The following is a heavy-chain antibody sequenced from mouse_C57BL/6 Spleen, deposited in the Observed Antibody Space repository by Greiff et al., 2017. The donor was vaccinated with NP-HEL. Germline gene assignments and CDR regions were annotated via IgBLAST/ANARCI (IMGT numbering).Heavy chain of an antibody. CDR2: ISNLAYSI. J-gene: IGHJ2*01. CDR1: GFTFSDYG. V-gene: IGHV5-15*01. CDR3: ARQGVSYYFDY. Sequence: EVKLMESGGGLVQPGGSLKLSCAASGFTFSDYGMAWVRQAPRKGPEWVAFISNLAYSIYYADTVTGRFTISRENAKNTLYLEMSSLRSEDTAMYYCARQGVSYYFDYWGQGTTLTVSS.